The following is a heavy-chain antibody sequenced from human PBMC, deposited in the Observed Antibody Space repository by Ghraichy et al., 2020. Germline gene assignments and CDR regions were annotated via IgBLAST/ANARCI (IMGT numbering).Heavy chain of an antibody. D-gene: IGHD3-10*01. CDR3: ARIDYASGSPFDY. V-gene: IGHV3-11*06. CDR2: ISSSSSYT. CDR1: GFTFSDYY. J-gene: IGHJ4*02. Sequence: GSLRLSCPASGFTFSDYYMSWIRQAPGKGLECVSYISSSSSYTYYADSVKGRFTISRDNAKNSLSLQMNSLRAEDTAVYYCARIDYASGSPFDYWGQGTLVTVSS.